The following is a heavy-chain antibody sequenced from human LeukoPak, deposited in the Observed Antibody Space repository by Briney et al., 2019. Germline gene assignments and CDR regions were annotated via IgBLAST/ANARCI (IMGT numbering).Heavy chain of an antibody. CDR2: IYYSGNT. D-gene: IGHD5-18*01. CDR1: GGSFSGYY. Sequence: PSETLSLTCAVYGGSFSGYYWGWIRQPPGKGLEWIGSIYYSGNTYYNPSLKSRVTISVDTSKNQFSLKLSSVTAADTAVYYCARDPEVDTGTGPRFDYWGQGTLVTVSS. V-gene: IGHV4-34*01. CDR3: ARDPEVDTGTGPRFDY. J-gene: IGHJ4*02.